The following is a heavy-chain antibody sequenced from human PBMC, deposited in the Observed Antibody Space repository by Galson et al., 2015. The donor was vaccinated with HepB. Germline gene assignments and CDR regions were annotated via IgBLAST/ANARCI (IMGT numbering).Heavy chain of an antibody. CDR1: GFTFSPYD. Sequence: SLRLSCAASGFTFSPYDMNWVRQAPGKGLEWISFISSSSRTIYYADSVKGRFTISRDNAKNPLYLQMNSLRAEDTAVYYCARRIDSWGQGTLVTVSS. CDR3: ARRIDS. V-gene: IGHV3-48*01. CDR2: ISSSSRTI. J-gene: IGHJ4*02.